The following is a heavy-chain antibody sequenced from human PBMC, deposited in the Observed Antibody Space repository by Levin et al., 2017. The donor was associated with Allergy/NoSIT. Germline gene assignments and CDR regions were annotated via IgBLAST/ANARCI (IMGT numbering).Heavy chain of an antibody. Sequence: GGSLRLSCAASGFTFRTYGLHWVRQAPGKGLEWLALISYDGSNQIYADSVKGRFTISRDNSKNTLFLEMNSLRAEDTAVYYCAKEYFRVRDFDNWGQGTLVTVSS. J-gene: IGHJ4*02. D-gene: IGHD3-9*01. CDR1: GFTFRTYG. CDR3: AKEYFRVRDFDN. CDR2: ISYDGSNQ. V-gene: IGHV3-30*18.